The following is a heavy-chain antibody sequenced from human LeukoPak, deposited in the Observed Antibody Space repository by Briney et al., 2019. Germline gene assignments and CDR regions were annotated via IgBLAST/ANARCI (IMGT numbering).Heavy chain of an antibody. V-gene: IGHV7-4-1*02. CDR1: GYTFTSYA. CDR2: INTNTGNP. Sequence: GASVKVSCKASGYTFTSYAMNWVRQAPGQGLEWMGWINTNTGNPTYAQGFTGRFVFSLDTSVSTAYLQISSLKAEDTAVYYCARGAEVYYYYYGMDVWGQGTTVTVSS. J-gene: IGHJ6*02. CDR3: ARGAEVYYYYYGMDV.